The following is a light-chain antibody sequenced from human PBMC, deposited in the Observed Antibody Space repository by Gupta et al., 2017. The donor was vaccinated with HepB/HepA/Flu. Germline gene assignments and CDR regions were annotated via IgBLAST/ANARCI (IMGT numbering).Light chain of an antibody. J-gene: IGKJ1*01. CDR2: KAS. CDR3: QQDNSYPWT. Sequence: DIQMTQSPSTLSASVGDRVTITCRASQSISSWLAWYQQKPGKAPKLLIYKASSLESGVPSRFSGSSSGTAFTLTIISLQPDDFATYYCQQDNSYPWTFGQGTKVEIK. CDR1: QSISSW. V-gene: IGKV1-5*03.